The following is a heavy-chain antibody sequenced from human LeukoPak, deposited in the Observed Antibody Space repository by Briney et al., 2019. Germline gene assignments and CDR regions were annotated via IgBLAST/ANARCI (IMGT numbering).Heavy chain of an antibody. V-gene: IGHV3-23*01. CDR1: GFTFSSYA. Sequence: GGSLRLSCSASGFTFSSYALSWVRQAPGKGLEWVSGIIGSGGSAYYADSVRGRFTFSRDRSKNTLYLQMDSLRADDTAVYYCARGLGRELSHSFDYWGQGILVTVSS. CDR3: ARGLGRELSHSFDY. D-gene: IGHD3-16*02. CDR2: IIGSGGSA. J-gene: IGHJ4*02.